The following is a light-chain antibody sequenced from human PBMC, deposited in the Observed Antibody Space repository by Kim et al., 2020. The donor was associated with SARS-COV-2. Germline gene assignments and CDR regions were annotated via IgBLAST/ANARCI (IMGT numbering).Light chain of an antibody. CDR2: DAS. CDR1: QSLSTY. Sequence: EIVLTQSPATLSLSPGERATLSCRASQSLSTYLAWYQQRPGQAPKLLIYDASRRASGIPARFSGSGSGTDFTLTISSLEPEDFAVYYCQQQSTWVTFGGGTKVDIK. V-gene: IGKV3-11*01. J-gene: IGKJ4*01. CDR3: QQQSTWVT.